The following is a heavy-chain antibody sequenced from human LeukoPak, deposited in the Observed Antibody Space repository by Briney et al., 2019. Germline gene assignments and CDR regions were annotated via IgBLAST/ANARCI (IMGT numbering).Heavy chain of an antibody. J-gene: IGHJ6*03. Sequence: GGSQRLSCAASGFTFSTYAMSWVRQAPGKGLEWVSAISGGAGNTYYADSVKGRFTISRDNSNNTLYLRMNSLRAEDTAVYYCAKFVSIFYYYYYMDVWGKGTTVTVSS. CDR3: AKFVSIFYYYYYMDV. CDR1: GFTFSTYA. D-gene: IGHD3-16*01. V-gene: IGHV3-23*01. CDR2: ISGGAGNT.